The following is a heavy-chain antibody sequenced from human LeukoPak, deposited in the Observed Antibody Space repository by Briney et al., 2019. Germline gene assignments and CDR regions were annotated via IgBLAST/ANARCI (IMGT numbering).Heavy chain of an antibody. CDR1: GITFSSYA. V-gene: IGHV3-15*01. Sequence: GGSLRLSCAASGITFSSYAMSWVRQAPGKGLEWVGRIKSKTDGGTTDYAAPVKGRFTISRDDSKNTLNLQMDSLKTEDTAVYYCTTESYYDILTGYYIDAFDMWGQGTMVTVFS. CDR2: IKSKTDGGTT. CDR3: TTESYYDILTGYYIDAFDM. J-gene: IGHJ3*02. D-gene: IGHD3-9*01.